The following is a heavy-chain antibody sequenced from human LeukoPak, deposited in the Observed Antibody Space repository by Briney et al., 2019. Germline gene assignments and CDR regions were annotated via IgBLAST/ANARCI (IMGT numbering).Heavy chain of an antibody. CDR1: GYTFNTYG. D-gene: IGHD6-13*01. V-gene: IGHV1-18*01. Sequence: ASVKVSFKASGYTFNTYGITWVRQARGLGLEWMGWISPYNGKTKYAQKVQGRVTMTTDISTSTVYMELRSLRSDDTAVYYCARDLGIGAAGTSWFDAWGQGTLVTVSS. J-gene: IGHJ5*02. CDR3: ARDLGIGAAGTSWFDA. CDR2: ISPYNGKT.